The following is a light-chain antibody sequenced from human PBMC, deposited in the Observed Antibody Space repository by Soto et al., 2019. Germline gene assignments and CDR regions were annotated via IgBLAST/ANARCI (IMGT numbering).Light chain of an antibody. CDR1: SSDVGGYNV. Sequence: QSVLTQPRSVSGSPGQSVTISCTGTSSDVGGYNVVSWYQHHPGTAPKLIIYNVIQRPSGVPDRFSASKSDNTASLTISGLQAEDEADYYCCSYAGSYTDVCGTGTKVTVL. CDR2: NVI. V-gene: IGLV2-11*01. CDR3: CSYAGSYTDV. J-gene: IGLJ1*01.